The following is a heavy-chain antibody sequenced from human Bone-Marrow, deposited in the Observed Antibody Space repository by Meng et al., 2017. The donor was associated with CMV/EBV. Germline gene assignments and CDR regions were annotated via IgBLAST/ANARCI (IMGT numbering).Heavy chain of an antibody. V-gene: IGHV4-39*07. J-gene: IGHJ4*02. Sequence: SISSSSYYWGWIRRPPGEGLEGVGGIYYSGGTYYNPSLKSRVTISVDTSKNQFSLKLSSVTAADTAVYYCARDRVTMVRGVITIFDYWGQGTLVTVSS. D-gene: IGHD3-10*01. CDR3: ARDRVTMVRGVITIFDY. CDR1: SISSSSYY. CDR2: IYYSGGT.